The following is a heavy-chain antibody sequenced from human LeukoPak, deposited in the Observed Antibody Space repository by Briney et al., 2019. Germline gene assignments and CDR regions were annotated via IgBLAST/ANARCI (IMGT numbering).Heavy chain of an antibody. Sequence: PGGSLRLSCAASGFTFSSYAMSWVRQAPGKGLEWVSSISSSSSYIYYADSVKGRFTISRDNAKNSLYLQMNSLRAEDTAVYYCARDPRRITMVRGSDWGQGTLVTVSS. CDR1: GFTFSSYA. J-gene: IGHJ4*02. V-gene: IGHV3-21*01. CDR2: ISSSSSYI. CDR3: ARDPRRITMVRGSD. D-gene: IGHD3-10*01.